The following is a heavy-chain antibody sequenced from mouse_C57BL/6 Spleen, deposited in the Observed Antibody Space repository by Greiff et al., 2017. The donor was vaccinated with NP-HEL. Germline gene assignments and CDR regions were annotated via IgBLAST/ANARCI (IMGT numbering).Heavy chain of an antibody. CDR3: ARVHYDYDEFAY. D-gene: IGHD2-4*01. J-gene: IGHJ3*01. V-gene: IGHV3-6*01. CDR2: ISYDGSN. CDR1: GYSITSGYY. Sequence: ESGPGLVKPSQSLSLTRSVTGYSITSGYYWNWIRQFPGNKLEWMGYISYDGSNNYNPSLKNQIYITRDTFKNQFILKLNSVNTEDTNTHYCARVHYDYDEFAYWGQGTLITVSA.